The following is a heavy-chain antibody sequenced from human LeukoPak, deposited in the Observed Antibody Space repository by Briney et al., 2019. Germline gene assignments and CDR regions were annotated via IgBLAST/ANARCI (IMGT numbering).Heavy chain of an antibody. Sequence: SQTLSLTCAVSGGSISSGGYSWSWLRQPPGKGLEWIGYIYHSGSTYYNPSLKSRVTISVDRSKNQFSLKLSSVTAADTAVYYCARDGRYYYGSGSYYTAFDIWGQGTMVTVSS. V-gene: IGHV4-30-2*01. D-gene: IGHD3-10*01. CDR2: IYHSGST. J-gene: IGHJ3*02. CDR1: GGSISSGGYS. CDR3: ARDGRYYYGSGSYYTAFDI.